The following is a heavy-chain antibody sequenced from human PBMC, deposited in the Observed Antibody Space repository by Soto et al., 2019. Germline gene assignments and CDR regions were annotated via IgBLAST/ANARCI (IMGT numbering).Heavy chain of an antibody. CDR2: IIPIFGTA. D-gene: IGHD3-22*01. CDR3: ARDHGGYYDSSGYYAFDY. Sequence: SVKVSCKASGGTFSSYAISWVRQAPGQGLEWMGGIIPIFGTANYAQKFQGRVTITADESTSTAYMELSSLRSEDTAVYYCARDHGGYYDSSGYYAFDYWGQGTLVTVSS. V-gene: IGHV1-69*13. CDR1: GGTFSSYA. J-gene: IGHJ4*02.